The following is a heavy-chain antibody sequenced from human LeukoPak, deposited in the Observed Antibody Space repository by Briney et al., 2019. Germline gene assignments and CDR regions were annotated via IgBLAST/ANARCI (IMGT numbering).Heavy chain of an antibody. J-gene: IGHJ3*02. CDR1: GYTFTSYG. V-gene: IGHV1-2*02. CDR3: AREDYDSSGHDAFDI. Sequence: GASVKVSCKASGYTFTSYGISWVRQAPGQGLEWMGWINPNSGGTNYAQKFQGRVTMTRDTSISTAYMELSRLRSDDTAVYYCAREDYDSSGHDAFDIWGQGTMVTVSS. CDR2: INPNSGGT. D-gene: IGHD3-22*01.